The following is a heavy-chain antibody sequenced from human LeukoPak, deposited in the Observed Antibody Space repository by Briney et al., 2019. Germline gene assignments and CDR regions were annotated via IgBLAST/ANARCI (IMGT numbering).Heavy chain of an antibody. CDR3: AKDTSPLLWFGESIDY. J-gene: IGHJ4*02. CDR2: ISGSGGST. D-gene: IGHD3-10*01. V-gene: IGHV3-23*01. CDR1: GFTFSSYA. Sequence: GGSLRLSCAASGFTFSSYAMSWVRQAPGKGLEWVSAISGSGGSTYYADSVKGRFTISRDNSKNTLYLQMNSLRAEDTAVYYCAKDTSPLLWFGESIDYWGQGTLVTVSS.